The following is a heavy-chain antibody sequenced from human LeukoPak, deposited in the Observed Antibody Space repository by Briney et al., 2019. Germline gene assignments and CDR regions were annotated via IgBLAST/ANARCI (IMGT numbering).Heavy chain of an antibody. J-gene: IGHJ5*02. V-gene: IGHV1-69*06. D-gene: IGHD3-10*01. CDR1: GGTFSSYA. CDR3: ARNMVRGVNGRNWFDP. CDR2: IIPIFGTA. Sequence: GASVKVSCKASGGTFSSYAISWVRQAPGQGLEWMGGIIPIFGTANYAQKFQGRVTITADKSTSTAYMELRSLRSDDTAVYYCARNMVRGVNGRNWFDPWGQGTLVTVSS.